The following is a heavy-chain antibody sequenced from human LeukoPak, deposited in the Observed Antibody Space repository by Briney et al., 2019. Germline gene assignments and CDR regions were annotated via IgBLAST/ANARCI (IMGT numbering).Heavy chain of an antibody. J-gene: IGHJ4*02. CDR1: GFTFSSYS. V-gene: IGHV3-23*01. D-gene: IGHD2-2*01. CDR2: ISGSGGST. Sequence: GGSLRLSCAASGFTFSSYSMNWVRQAPGKGLEWVSAISGSGGSTYYADSVKGRFTISRDNSKNTLYLQMNSLRAEDTAVYYCAKVSLIVVVPAAMTHWGQGTLVTVSS. CDR3: AKVSLIVVVPAAMTH.